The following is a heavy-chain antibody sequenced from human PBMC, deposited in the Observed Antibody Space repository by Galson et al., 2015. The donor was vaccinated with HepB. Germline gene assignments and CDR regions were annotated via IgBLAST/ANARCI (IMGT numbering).Heavy chain of an antibody. Sequence: SLRLSCAASGFTFRKYAMTWVRQAPGKGLEWVSAISGSGGSTFYADSVKGRFTISRDNSKNTLYLQVDSLRDEDTAVFYCAKQEGDSYGLIDSWGQGTLVTVSS. V-gene: IGHV3-23*01. D-gene: IGHD5-18*01. J-gene: IGHJ4*02. CDR2: ISGSGGST. CDR1: GFTFRKYA. CDR3: AKQEGDSYGLIDS.